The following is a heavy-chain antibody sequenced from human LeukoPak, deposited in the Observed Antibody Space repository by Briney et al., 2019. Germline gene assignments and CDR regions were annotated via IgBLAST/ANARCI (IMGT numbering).Heavy chain of an antibody. CDR1: GYTFTGYY. D-gene: IGHD5-12*01. Sequence: ASVKVSCKASGYTFTGYYMHWVRQAPGQGLEWMGWMNPHSANTGYSQKFQGRITMTWNTSISTAYMELSRLRSDDTAVYYCARSSRYSGYDADYWGQGTLVTVSS. CDR2: MNPHSANT. V-gene: IGHV1-2*02. CDR3: ARSSRYSGYDADY. J-gene: IGHJ4*02.